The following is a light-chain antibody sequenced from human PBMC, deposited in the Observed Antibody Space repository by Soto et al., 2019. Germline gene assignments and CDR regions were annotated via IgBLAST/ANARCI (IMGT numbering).Light chain of an antibody. J-gene: IGKJ1*01. Sequence: DIQMTQSPSTLSASVGDRVTITCRASQSISSWLAWYQQKPGKAPKLLIYKASSLESGVPSRFSGSGSGTGFTLPISSLQPDDFATYYCQQYNSYPTFGQGTKVDI. CDR1: QSISSW. V-gene: IGKV1-5*03. CDR2: KAS. CDR3: QQYNSYPT.